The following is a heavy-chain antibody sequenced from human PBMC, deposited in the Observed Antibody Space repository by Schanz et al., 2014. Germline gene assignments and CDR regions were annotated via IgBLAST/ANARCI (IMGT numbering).Heavy chain of an antibody. Sequence: QVQLVESGGGVVQPGGSLRLSCAASGFTFSDYYMSWIRQSPDKGLEWIGEINHSANTTYNPSLKSRVTISVDSSKNQFSLMLNSVTAADTAVYYCARRHHFRSGPYYYYYMDVWGKGTTVTVSS. CDR1: GFTFSDYY. J-gene: IGHJ6*03. CDR2: INHSANT. D-gene: IGHD3-3*02. CDR3: ARRHHFRSGPYYYYYMDV. V-gene: IGHV4-34*01.